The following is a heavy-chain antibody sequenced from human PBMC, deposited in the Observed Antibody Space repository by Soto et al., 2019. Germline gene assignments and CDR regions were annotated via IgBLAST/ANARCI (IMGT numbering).Heavy chain of an antibody. J-gene: IGHJ6*02. Sequence: QVQLVQSGAEVKKPGSSVKISCKASGGTFSSYAISWVRQAPGQGLEWMGGLIPIFGTANYAQKFQGRVTITADESTSTTYMALSSLSSEDTAVYYCARALRTIFGVVITSDYYGMDVWGQGTTVTVAS. CDR1: GGTFSSYA. D-gene: IGHD3-3*01. V-gene: IGHV1-69*01. CDR2: LIPIFGTA. CDR3: ARALRTIFGVVITSDYYGMDV.